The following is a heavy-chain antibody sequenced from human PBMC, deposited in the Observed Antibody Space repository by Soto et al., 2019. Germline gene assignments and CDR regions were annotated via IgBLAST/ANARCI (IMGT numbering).Heavy chain of an antibody. CDR3: AAFVALELVVVAATPLDAFDI. CDR1: GFTFSSYA. J-gene: IGHJ3*02. V-gene: IGHV3-23*01. Sequence: GGSLRLSCAASGFTFSSYAMSWVRQAPGKGLEWVSAISGSGGSTYYADSVKGRFTISRDNSKNTLYLQMNSLRAEDTAVYYCAAFVALELVVVAATPLDAFDIWGQGTMVTVSS. CDR2: ISGSGGST. D-gene: IGHD2-15*01.